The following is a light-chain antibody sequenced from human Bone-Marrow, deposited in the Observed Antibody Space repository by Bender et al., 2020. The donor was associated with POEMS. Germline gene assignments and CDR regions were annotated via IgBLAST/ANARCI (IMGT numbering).Light chain of an antibody. CDR2: GDR. J-gene: IGLJ3*02. CDR3: QVWDSSSDQGV. V-gene: IGLV3-21*02. Sequence: SYVLTQPPSVSVAPRQTAWITCGGNNIERYSVNWYQQKPGQAPLLVVYGDRDRPSGIPERFSGSNSGNTATLIISRVEAGDEADYYCQVWDSSSDQGVFGGGTKLTVL. CDR1: NIERYS.